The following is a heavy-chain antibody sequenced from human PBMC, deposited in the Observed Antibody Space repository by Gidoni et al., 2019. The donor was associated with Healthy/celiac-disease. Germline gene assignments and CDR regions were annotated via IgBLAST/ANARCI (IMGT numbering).Heavy chain of an antibody. CDR3: AREGRHDYGDYPTPNDAFDI. D-gene: IGHD4-17*01. V-gene: IGHV4-34*01. Sequence: QVQLQQWGAGLLKPSETLSLTCAVYGGSFCGYHWSWIRQPPGKGLEWIGEINHSGSTNYNPSLKRRVTISVDTSKNQFSLKMSSVTAADTAVYYCAREGRHDYGDYPTPNDAFDIWGQGTMVTVSS. CDR1: GGSFCGYH. CDR2: INHSGST. J-gene: IGHJ3*02.